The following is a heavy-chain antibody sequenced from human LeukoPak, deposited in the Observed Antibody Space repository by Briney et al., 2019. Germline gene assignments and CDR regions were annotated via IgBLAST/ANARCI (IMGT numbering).Heavy chain of an antibody. Sequence: PGGSLRLSCAASGFTFSSYSMNWVRQAPGKGLEWVSSISSSSSNIYYADSVKGRFTITRDNAKNSLYLQMNSLRVEDTAVYYCARCTTGRTFGSLREIKRSREIDYWGQGTLVTVSS. J-gene: IGHJ4*02. CDR3: ARCTTGRTFGSLREIKRSREIDY. V-gene: IGHV3-21*01. D-gene: IGHD1-1*01. CDR1: GFTFSSYS. CDR2: ISSSSSNI.